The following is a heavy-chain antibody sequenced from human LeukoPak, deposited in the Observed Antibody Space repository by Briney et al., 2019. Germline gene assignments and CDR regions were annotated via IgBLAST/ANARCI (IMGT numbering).Heavy chain of an antibody. J-gene: IGHJ3*02. CDR2: ITSSSSYI. CDR3: AREEVRAFDI. Sequence: GGSLRLSCAASGFTFSNYGMNWVRQAPGKGLEWVSSITSSSSYIYYADSVKGRFTISRDNAKNSLFLQMNSLRAEDAAIYYCAREEVRAFDIWGQRTMVTVSS. D-gene: IGHD3-10*01. V-gene: IGHV3-21*01. CDR1: GFTFSNYG.